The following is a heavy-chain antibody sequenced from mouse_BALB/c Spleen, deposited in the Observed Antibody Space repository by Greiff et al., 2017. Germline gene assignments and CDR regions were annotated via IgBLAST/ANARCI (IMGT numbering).Heavy chain of an antibody. CDR3: ARSGYDEAWFAY. D-gene: IGHD2-14*01. CDR1: GYAFTNYL. CDR2: INPGSGGT. J-gene: IGHJ3*01. V-gene: IGHV1-54*01. Sequence: QVQLQQSGAELVRPETSVKVSCKASGYAFTNYLIEWVKQRPGQGLEWIGVINPGSGGTNYHEKFKGKATLTADKSSSTAYMQLSSLTSDDSAVYFCARSGYDEAWFAYWGQGTLVTVSA.